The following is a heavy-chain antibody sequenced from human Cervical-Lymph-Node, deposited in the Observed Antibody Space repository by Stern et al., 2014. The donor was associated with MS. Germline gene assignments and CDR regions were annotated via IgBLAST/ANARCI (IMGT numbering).Heavy chain of an antibody. D-gene: IGHD3-22*01. CDR1: GFSFDDYA. CDR3: AKDKTYYYEGTSFGGFDY. Sequence: EVQLLESGGGLVQPGWSLRLSCAASGFSFDDYAMHWVRQVPGKGLEWVSGISWNSGTIDYADSVKGRFTISRDNAKNSLYLQMNSLRPEDTALYYCAKDKTYYYEGTSFGGFDYWGQGTLLTVSS. J-gene: IGHJ4*02. CDR2: ISWNSGTI. V-gene: IGHV3-9*01.